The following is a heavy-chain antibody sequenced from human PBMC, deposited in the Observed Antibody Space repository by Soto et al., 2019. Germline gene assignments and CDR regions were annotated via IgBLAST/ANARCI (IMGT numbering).Heavy chain of an antibody. CDR1: GGLFSSYP. CDR3: ARGGSGYTWFNEV. J-gene: IGHJ4*02. V-gene: IGHV1-69*01. CDR2: IIPLFQTA. D-gene: IGHD3-22*01. Sequence: QAQLVQSGAEVKKPGSSVTVSCKASGGLFSSYPISWVRQVPGQGLEWMGGIIPLFQTADYTQRFKGRVTSNADESTNTAYMELISLRSEDTAIYYCARGGSGYTWFNEVGGQGALVTVSS.